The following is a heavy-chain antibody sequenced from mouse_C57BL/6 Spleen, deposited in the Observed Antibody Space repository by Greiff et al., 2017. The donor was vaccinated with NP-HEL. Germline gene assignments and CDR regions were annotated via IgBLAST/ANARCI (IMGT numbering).Heavy chain of an antibody. D-gene: IGHD1-1*01. CDR1: GYTFTDYN. J-gene: IGHJ2*01. CDR3: AKESSSSFFDY. V-gene: IGHV1-22*01. Sequence: VQLKESGPELVKPGASVKMSCKASGYTFTDYNMHWVKQSHGKSLEWIGYINPNNGGTSYNQKFKGKATLTVNKSSSTAYMELRSLTSEDSAVYYCAKESSSSFFDYWGQGTTLTVSS. CDR2: INPNNGGT.